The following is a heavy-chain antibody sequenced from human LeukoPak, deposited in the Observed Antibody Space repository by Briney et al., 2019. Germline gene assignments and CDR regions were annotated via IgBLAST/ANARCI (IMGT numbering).Heavy chain of an antibody. Sequence: GGSLRLSCAASGFTFSSYAMHWVRQAPGKGLEWVAVISYDGSNKYYADSVKGRFTISRDNSKNTLYLQMNSLRAEDTAVYYCARDPPSKGRYFDWGYLDYWGQGTLVTVSS. CDR1: GFTFSSYA. CDR3: ARDPPSKGRYFDWGYLDY. V-gene: IGHV3-30-3*01. CDR2: ISYDGSNK. J-gene: IGHJ4*02. D-gene: IGHD3-9*01.